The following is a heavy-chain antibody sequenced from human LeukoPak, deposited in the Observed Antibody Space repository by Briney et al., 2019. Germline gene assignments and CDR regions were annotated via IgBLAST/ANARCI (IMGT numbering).Heavy chain of an antibody. Sequence: PGGSLRLSCAASGFTFSSYGMHWVRQAPGKGLEWVAVIWYDGSNKYYAESVKGRFTISRDNFKNTLYLQMNSLRAEDTAVYYCARDFLVGYCSGGSCSPFDYWGQGTLVTVSS. V-gene: IGHV3-33*01. CDR2: IWYDGSNK. D-gene: IGHD2-15*01. CDR1: GFTFSSYG. CDR3: ARDFLVGYCSGGSCSPFDY. J-gene: IGHJ4*02.